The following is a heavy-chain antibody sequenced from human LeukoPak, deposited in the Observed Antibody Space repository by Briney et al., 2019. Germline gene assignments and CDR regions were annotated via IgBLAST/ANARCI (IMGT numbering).Heavy chain of an antibody. CDR2: MHPNSGSI. CDR1: GYTFTTYE. V-gene: IGHV1-8*01. Sequence: GASVKVSCKTSGYTFTTYEINSVRQAAGQGLEWMGWMHPNSGSIDYAQKFQGRVTMTRDTSTNTAYVELSSLRSEDTAVYYCTRGPRNDPWGQGTLVIVSS. D-gene: IGHD1-14*01. J-gene: IGHJ5*02. CDR3: TRGPRNDP.